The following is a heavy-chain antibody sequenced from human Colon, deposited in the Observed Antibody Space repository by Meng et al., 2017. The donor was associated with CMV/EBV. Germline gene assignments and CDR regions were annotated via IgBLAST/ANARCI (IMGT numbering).Heavy chain of an antibody. D-gene: IGHD3-22*01. CDR3: ARDLGPADSSGFSAPVLHY. Sequence: GESLKISCAASGFTLSAYEMTWVRQAAGKGLEFISFIDFGGNVAYYAASVKGRFTISRDNAKNSLFLQMDSLRVEDMAVYYCARDLGPADSSGFSAPVLHYWGQGTLVTVSS. J-gene: IGHJ4*02. CDR1: GFTLSAYE. V-gene: IGHV3-48*03. CDR2: IDFGGNVA.